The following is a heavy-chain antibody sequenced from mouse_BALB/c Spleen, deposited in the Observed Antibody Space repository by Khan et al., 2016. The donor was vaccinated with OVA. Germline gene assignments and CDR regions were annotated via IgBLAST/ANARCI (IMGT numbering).Heavy chain of an antibody. Sequence: QVQLKESGAELARPGASVKMSCKASGYTFTSYTIHWIKLRPGQGLEWIGYINPSNGYTNYNQKFKDKATLTADKSSTTAYMHLSSLTSDDSAVXTCVRDGAYYMNDGGFAYGGQGTLVTVSA. D-gene: IGHD2-14*01. J-gene: IGHJ3*01. V-gene: IGHV1-4*01. CDR3: VRDGAYYMNDGGFAY. CDR2: INPSNGYT. CDR1: GYTFTSYT.